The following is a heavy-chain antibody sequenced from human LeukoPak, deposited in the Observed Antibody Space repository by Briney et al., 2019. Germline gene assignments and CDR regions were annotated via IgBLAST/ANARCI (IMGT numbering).Heavy chain of an antibody. Sequence: GGSLRLSCAASGFTFSSYAVHWVRQAPGKGLEWVAVISDDGGNTYYAGSVKGRFTISRDNSKNMLYLQMNSLRAEDTAVYYCAGDYPDYWGQGTLVTVSS. CDR2: ISDDGGNT. CDR1: GFTFSSYA. J-gene: IGHJ4*02. V-gene: IGHV3-30-3*01. D-gene: IGHD4-17*01. CDR3: AGDYPDY.